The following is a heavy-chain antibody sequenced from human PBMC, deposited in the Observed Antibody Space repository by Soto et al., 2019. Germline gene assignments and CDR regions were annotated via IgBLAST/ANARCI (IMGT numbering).Heavy chain of an antibody. D-gene: IGHD3-10*01. Sequence: WGSLRLSCAASGFTFSSYSMNWFRHSPWKWLEWVSSISSSSSYIYYADSVKGRFTISRDNAKNSLYLQMNSLRAEDTAVYYCASAASYYYGSGSYYGDNWFDPWGQGTLVTVSS. V-gene: IGHV3-21*01. CDR1: GFTFSSYS. CDR2: ISSSSSYI. CDR3: ASAASYYYGSGSYYGDNWFDP. J-gene: IGHJ5*02.